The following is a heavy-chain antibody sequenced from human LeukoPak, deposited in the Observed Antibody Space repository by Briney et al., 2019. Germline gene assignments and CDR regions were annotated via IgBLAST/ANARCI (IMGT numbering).Heavy chain of an antibody. CDR1: GGSISSGTNY. CDR2: IYSRGGT. Sequence: SETLSLTCTVSGGSISSGTNYWNWIPQPAGKGLEWIGRIYSRGGTDYNPSLKSRVTISIDTSKNQFSLKLTSVTAADTAVYYCVTEDHYDSSGFYPFDSWGQGTLVTVSS. CDR3: VTEDHYDSSGFYPFDS. J-gene: IGHJ4*02. V-gene: IGHV4-61*02. D-gene: IGHD3-22*01.